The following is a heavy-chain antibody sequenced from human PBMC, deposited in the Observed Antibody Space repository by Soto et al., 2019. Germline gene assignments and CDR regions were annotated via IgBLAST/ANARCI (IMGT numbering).Heavy chain of an antibody. J-gene: IGHJ6*02. D-gene: IGHD3-22*01. CDR2: ISSSGSTI. CDR1: GFTFSDYY. CDR3: ARLDGNSYDSSGYYYYYYGMDV. Sequence: QVQLVESGGGLVKPGGSLRLSCAASGFTFSDYYMSWIRQAPGKGLEWVSYISSSGSTIYYADSVKGRFTISRVNAKNSLYLQMNSLRAEDTAVYYCARLDGNSYDSSGYYYYYYGMDVWGQGTTVTVSS. V-gene: IGHV3-11*01.